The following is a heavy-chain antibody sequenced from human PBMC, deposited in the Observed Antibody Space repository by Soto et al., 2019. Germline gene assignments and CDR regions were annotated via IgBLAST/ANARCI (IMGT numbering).Heavy chain of an antibody. V-gene: IGHV3-30-3*01. D-gene: IGHD6-13*01. CDR3: AREGSIAAAGTGMDV. J-gene: IGHJ6*02. CDR1: GFTFSSYA. CDR2: ISYDGSNK. Sequence: VQLVESGGGVVQPGRSLRLSCAASGFTFSSYAMHWVRQAPGKGLEWVAVISYDGSNKYYADSVKGRFTISRDNSKNTLYLQMNSLRAEDTAVYYCAREGSIAAAGTGMDVWGQGTTVTVSS.